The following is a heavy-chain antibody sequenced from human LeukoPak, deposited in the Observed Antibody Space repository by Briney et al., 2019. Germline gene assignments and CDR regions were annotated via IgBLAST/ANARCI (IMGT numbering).Heavy chain of an antibody. Sequence: ASVKVSCKASGGTFTKYGINWVRQAPGQGLEWLGRIITILDLTNYAQRFRGRVTVTADKSTDTAYMELSSLRSEDTAVYYCAGAYYHDTSGYRFDFWGQGTLVTVSS. CDR2: IITILDLT. V-gene: IGHV1-69*04. J-gene: IGHJ4*02. CDR1: GGTFTKYG. D-gene: IGHD3-22*01. CDR3: AGAYYHDTSGYRFDF.